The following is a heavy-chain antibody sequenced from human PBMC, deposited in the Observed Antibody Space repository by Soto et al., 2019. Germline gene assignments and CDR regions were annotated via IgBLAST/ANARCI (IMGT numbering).Heavy chain of an antibody. CDR3: ARDEGGSSWYPRWFDP. CDR1: GYTFTSYY. CDR2: INPSGGST. D-gene: IGHD6-13*01. Sequence: GASVKVSCKASGYTFTSYYMHWVRQAPGQGLEWMGIINPSGGSTSYAQKFQGRVTMTRDTSTSTVYMELSGLRSEDTAVYYCARDEGGSSWYPRWFDPWGQGTLVTVSS. J-gene: IGHJ5*02. V-gene: IGHV1-46*01.